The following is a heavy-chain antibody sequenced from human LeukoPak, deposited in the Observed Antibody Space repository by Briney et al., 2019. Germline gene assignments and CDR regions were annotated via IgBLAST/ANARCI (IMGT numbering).Heavy chain of an antibody. CDR3: AKQGAYGSGSYPGFDY. D-gene: IGHD3-10*01. Sequence: GGSLRLSRAASGFTFSSYAMSWVRQAPGKGLEWVSAISGSGGDTYYADSVKGRFTISRDNSKSTLYVQMNSLRAEDTAVYYCAKQGAYGSGSYPGFDYWGQGTLVTVSS. J-gene: IGHJ4*02. V-gene: IGHV3-23*01. CDR1: GFTFSSYA. CDR2: ISGSGGDT.